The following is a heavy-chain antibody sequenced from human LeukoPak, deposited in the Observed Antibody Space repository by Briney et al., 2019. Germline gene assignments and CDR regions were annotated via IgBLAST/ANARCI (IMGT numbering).Heavy chain of an antibody. D-gene: IGHD3-16*02. CDR2: INWNGGST. Sequence: GGSLRLSCAASGFTFDDYGMSWDRQAPGKGLEWVSGINWNGGSTGYADSVKGRFTISRDNAKNSLYLQMNSLRAEDTALYYCARDPYYDYVWGSYRPYYFDYRGQGTLVTVSS. V-gene: IGHV3-20*04. CDR1: GFTFDDYG. CDR3: ARDPYYDYVWGSYRPYYFDY. J-gene: IGHJ4*02.